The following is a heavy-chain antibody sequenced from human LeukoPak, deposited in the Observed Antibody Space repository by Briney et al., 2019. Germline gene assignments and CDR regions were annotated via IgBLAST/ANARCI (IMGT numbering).Heavy chain of an antibody. V-gene: IGHV1-18*01. CDR2: ISAYNGNT. Sequence: GASVKVSCKASGYTFTSYGISWVRQAPGQGLEWMGLISAYNGNTNYAQKLQGRVTMTTDTSTSTAYMELRSLRSDDTAVYYCARDLPTRDYYDSSGYYRYWGQGTLVTVSS. J-gene: IGHJ4*02. CDR3: ARDLPTRDYYDSSGYYRY. D-gene: IGHD3-22*01. CDR1: GYTFTSYG.